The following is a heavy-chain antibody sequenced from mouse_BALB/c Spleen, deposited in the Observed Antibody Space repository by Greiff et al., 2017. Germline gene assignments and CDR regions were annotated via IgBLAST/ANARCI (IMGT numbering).Heavy chain of an antibody. CDR2: IRNKANGYTT. Sequence: EVKLVESGGGLVQPGGSLRLSCATSGFTFTDYYMSWVRQPPGKALEWLGFIRNKANGYTTEYSASVKGRFTISRDNSQSILYLQMNTLRAEDSATYYCARDFADYDDGFAYWGQGTLVTVSA. V-gene: IGHV7-3*02. D-gene: IGHD2-4*01. CDR3: ARDFADYDDGFAY. CDR1: GFTFTDYY. J-gene: IGHJ3*01.